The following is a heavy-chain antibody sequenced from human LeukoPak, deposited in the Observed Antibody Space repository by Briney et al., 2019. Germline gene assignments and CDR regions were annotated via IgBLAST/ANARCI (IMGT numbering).Heavy chain of an antibody. V-gene: IGHV3-48*03. CDR3: ASQGYSSGYLFFDY. D-gene: IGHD3-22*01. J-gene: IGHJ4*02. CDR2: ISSSGSTI. Sequence: GGSLRLSCAASGFTFSSSAMHWVRQAPGRGLEWVSYISSSGSTIYYADSVKGRFTISRDNAKNSLYLQMNSLRAEDTAVYYCASQGYSSGYLFFDYWGQGTLVTVSS. CDR1: GFTFSSSA.